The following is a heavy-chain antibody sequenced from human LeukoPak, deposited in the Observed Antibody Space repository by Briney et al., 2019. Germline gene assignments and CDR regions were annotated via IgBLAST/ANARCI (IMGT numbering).Heavy chain of an antibody. CDR2: INPNSGGT. CDR1: GYTFTGYY. J-gene: IGHJ3*02. Sequence: ASVKVSCKASGYTFTGYYMHWVRQAPGQGLEWMGWINPNSGGTNYAQKFQGWVTMTRDTSISTAYMELSRLRSDDTAVYYCARAGLQAADYYGSGSYDAFDIWGQGTMVTVSS. D-gene: IGHD3-10*01. V-gene: IGHV1-2*04. CDR3: ARAGLQAADYYGSGSYDAFDI.